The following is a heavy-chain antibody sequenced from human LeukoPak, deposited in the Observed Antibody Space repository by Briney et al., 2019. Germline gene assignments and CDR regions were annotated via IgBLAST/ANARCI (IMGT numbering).Heavy chain of an antibody. CDR3: ARDRAYSTYDY. CDR2: IKGDGSVK. D-gene: IGHD2/OR15-2a*01. V-gene: IGHV3-7*01. J-gene: IGHJ4*02. CDR1: GFTFSSYS. Sequence: PGGSLRLSCAASGFTFSSYSMNWVRQAPGKGLEWVADIKGDGSVKNYVEYVKGRFTISRDNAKNSLHLQMSSLRVEDTAVYYCARDRAYSTYDYWGQGTLVRVSS.